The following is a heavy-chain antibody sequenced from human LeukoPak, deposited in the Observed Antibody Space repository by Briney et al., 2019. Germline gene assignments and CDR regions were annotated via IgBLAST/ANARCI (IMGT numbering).Heavy chain of an antibody. J-gene: IGHJ4*02. CDR1: GYTFTSYG. CDR2: ISAYNGNT. D-gene: IGHD3-9*01. V-gene: IGHV1-18*01. Sequence: ASVKVSCKASGYTFTSYGISWVRQAPGQGLEWMGWISAYNGNTNYTQKLQGRVTTTTDTSTSTAYMELRSLRSDDTAVYYCATRLRYFDWLPLDYWGQGTLVTVSS. CDR3: ATRLRYFDWLPLDY.